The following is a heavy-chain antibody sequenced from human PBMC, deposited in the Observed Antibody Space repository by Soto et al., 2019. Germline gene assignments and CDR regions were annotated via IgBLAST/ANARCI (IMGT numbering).Heavy chain of an antibody. Sequence: VASVKVSCKASGGTFSSYTISWVRQAPGQGLEWMGRIIPILGIANYAQKFQGRVTITADKSTSTAYMELSSLRSEDTAVYYCARGTYCSGCSCYSSYWYFDLWGRGTLVTVSS. CDR3: ARGTYCSGCSCYSSYWYFDL. J-gene: IGHJ2*01. V-gene: IGHV1-69*02. CDR1: GGTFSSYT. CDR2: IIPILGIA. D-gene: IGHD2-15*01.